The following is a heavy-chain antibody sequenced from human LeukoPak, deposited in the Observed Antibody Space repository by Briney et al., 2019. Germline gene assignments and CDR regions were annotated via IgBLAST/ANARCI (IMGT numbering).Heavy chain of an antibody. J-gene: IGHJ6*03. Sequence: SETLSLTCTVSGGSISSSKYYWGWIRQPPGKGLEWIGSIYYSGSTYYNPSLKSRVTISVDTSKNQFPLKLSSVTAADTAIYYCATGTGHYYYYYYMDVWGKGTTVTVSS. CDR3: ATGTGHYYYYYYMDV. V-gene: IGHV4-39*01. CDR1: GGSISSSKYY. CDR2: IYYSGST. D-gene: IGHD1-1*01.